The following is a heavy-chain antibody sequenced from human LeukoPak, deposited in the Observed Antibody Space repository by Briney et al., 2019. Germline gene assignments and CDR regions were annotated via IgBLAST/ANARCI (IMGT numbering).Heavy chain of an antibody. J-gene: IGHJ4*02. D-gene: IGHD3-10*01. CDR2: IIPIFGTA. CDR3: ARGPITMVRGVIRFDY. V-gene: IGHV1-69*06. Sequence: SVKVSCKASGGTFSSYAISWVRQAPGQGLEWMGGIIPIFGTANYAQKSHGRVTITADKSTSTAYMELSSLRSEDTAVYYCARGPITMVRGVIRFDYWGQGTLVTVSS. CDR1: GGTFSSYA.